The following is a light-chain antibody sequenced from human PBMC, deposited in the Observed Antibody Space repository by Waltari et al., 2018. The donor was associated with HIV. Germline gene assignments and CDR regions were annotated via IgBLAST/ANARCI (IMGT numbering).Light chain of an antibody. V-gene: IGLV1-40*01. Sequence: QSLLTQPPSVSGAPGHNVTISCTGTSSNLGSGFDVHWYQFLPGIAPKLLIYGDSIRPAGVPDRFAGSKTDTTASLAITGHQAEDDGEYVCQSFDTSLRGLRVFGGGTQLTVL. CDR3: QSFDTSLRGLRV. CDR2: GDS. J-gene: IGLJ3*02. CDR1: SSNLGSGFD.